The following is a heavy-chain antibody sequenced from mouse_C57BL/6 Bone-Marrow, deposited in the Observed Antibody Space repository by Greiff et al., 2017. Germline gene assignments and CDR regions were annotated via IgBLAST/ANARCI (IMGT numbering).Heavy chain of an antibody. J-gene: IGHJ2*01. D-gene: IGHD1-1*01. CDR3: ARGGINYYGSSYPYYFDY. Sequence: QVQLKQSGAELMKPGASVKLSCKATGYTFTGYWIEWVKQRPGHGLEWIGEILPGSGSTNYNEKFKGKATFTADTSSNTAYMQLSSLTTEDSAIYYCARGGINYYGSSYPYYFDYWGQGTTLTVSS. CDR2: ILPGSGST. V-gene: IGHV1-9*01. CDR1: GYTFTGYW.